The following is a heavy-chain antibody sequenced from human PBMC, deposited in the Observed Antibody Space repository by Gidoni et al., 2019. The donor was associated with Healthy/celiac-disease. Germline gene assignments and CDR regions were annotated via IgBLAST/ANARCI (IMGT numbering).Heavy chain of an antibody. V-gene: IGHV3-23*01. CDR3: AKDGSDYARGRYYFDY. J-gene: IGHJ4*02. D-gene: IGHD2-21*02. CDR1: VSTLSSYA. Sequence: EVHLLECGGGLLQPGGFLRLSWAASVSTLSSYAMSWVRQALGKGLEWVSAISGGGGSTYDEDSVKGRFTISRDNSKNTLYLQMNSRRAEDTAVYYCAKDGSDYARGRYYFDYWGQETLVTVSS. CDR2: ISGGGGST.